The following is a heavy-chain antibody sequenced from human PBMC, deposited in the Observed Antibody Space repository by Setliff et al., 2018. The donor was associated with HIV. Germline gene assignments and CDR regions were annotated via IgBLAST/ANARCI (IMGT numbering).Heavy chain of an antibody. CDR2: ISAFSGNT. CDR1: GYPFTKYG. CDR3: ARVPQDTYNYPFSYSYYMDV. J-gene: IGHJ6*03. V-gene: IGHV1-18*01. Sequence: ASVKVSCKTSGYPFTKYGIIWVRQAPGQGLEWVGLISAFSGNTNSAQKVQGRVTMTTDTPTTTAYMELRSLRSEDTAVYYCARVPQDTYNYPFSYSYYMDVWGKGTTVTVSS. D-gene: IGHD3-16*01.